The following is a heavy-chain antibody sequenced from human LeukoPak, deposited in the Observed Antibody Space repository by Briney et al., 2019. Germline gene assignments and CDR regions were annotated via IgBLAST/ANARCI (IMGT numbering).Heavy chain of an antibody. J-gene: IGHJ4*02. CDR3: ARALFDYGDYVDYFDY. CDR2: IYYSGST. Sequence: SETLSLTCTVSGGSISSGDYYWSWIRQPPGKGLEWIGYIYYSGSTYYNPSLKSRVTISVDTSKNQFSLKLSSVTAADTAVYYCARALFDYGDYVDYFDYWGQGTLVTVSS. V-gene: IGHV4-30-4*01. D-gene: IGHD4-17*01. CDR1: GGSISSGDYY.